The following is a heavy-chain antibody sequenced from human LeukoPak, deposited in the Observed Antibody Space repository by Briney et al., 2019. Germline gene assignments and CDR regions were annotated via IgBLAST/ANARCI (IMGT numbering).Heavy chain of an antibody. CDR3: ARASSKQLAGYLPDGFDI. V-gene: IGHV3-21*01. CDR2: ISRSGTYV. D-gene: IGHD3-9*01. CDR1: GFTFSSYS. Sequence: GESLRLSCAASGFTFSSYSMNWVRQAPGKGLEWVSSISRSGTYVYYADSVKGRFTISRDNAKNSLSLQMNSLRADDAAVYYCARASSKQLAGYLPDGFDIWGQGTMVTVSS. J-gene: IGHJ3*02.